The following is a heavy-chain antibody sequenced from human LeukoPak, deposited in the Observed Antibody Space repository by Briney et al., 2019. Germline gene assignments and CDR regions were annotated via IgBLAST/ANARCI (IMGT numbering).Heavy chain of an antibody. CDR2: INHSGST. J-gene: IGHJ5*02. V-gene: IGHV4-34*01. Sequence: SETLSLTCAVYGGSFSGYYWSWIRQPPGKGLEWIGEINHSGSTNYNPSLKSRVTISVGTSKNQFSLKLSSVTAADTAVYYCARRTGTTKFDPWGQGTLVTVSS. CDR3: ARRTGTTKFDP. CDR1: GGSFSGYY. D-gene: IGHD1-7*01.